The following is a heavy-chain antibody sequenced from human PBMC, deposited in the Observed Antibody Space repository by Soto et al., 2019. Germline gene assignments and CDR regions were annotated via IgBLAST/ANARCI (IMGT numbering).Heavy chain of an antibody. V-gene: IGHV1-18*01. Sequence: QVQLVQSGAAMKRPGASVQVSCKASGYSFTSYGISWVRQAPGQGLEWMGWISVHNGNTNYAQNFQGRLSMTTDTSTSTVYMELRSLRSDDTAVYYCARDGSYENSILRQYYSYYGMDVWGQGTTVTVSS. CDR2: ISVHNGNT. D-gene: IGHD3-22*01. J-gene: IGHJ6*02. CDR1: GYSFTSYG. CDR3: ARDGSYENSILRQYYSYYGMDV.